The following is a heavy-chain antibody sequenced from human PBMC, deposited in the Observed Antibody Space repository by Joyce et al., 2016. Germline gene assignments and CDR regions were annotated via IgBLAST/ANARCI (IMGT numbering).Heavy chain of an antibody. V-gene: IGHV5-51*01. D-gene: IGHD2-15*01. CDR2: SWANESER. CDR3: VRLRFRREIVVVLGDSFDY. Sequence: EVQLVQSGAAVKKPGESLKISCKGSGYNFATYWIGWVRQKPGKGLEWMGISWANESERIDGPSFQGQVTLSADKSMSTAFLQWSSLQASDTAMYYCVRLRFRREIVVVLGDSFDYWGQGTLVTVSS. J-gene: IGHJ4*02. CDR1: GYNFATYW.